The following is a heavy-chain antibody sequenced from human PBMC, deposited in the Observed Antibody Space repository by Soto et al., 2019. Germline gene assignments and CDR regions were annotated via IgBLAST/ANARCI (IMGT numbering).Heavy chain of an antibody. Sequence: SETLSLTCTVSGGSISSYYWSWIRQPPGKGLEWIGYIYYSGSTNYNPSLRSRVTISVDTSKNQFSLKLSSVTAADTAVYYCARVYYYDSSGYYYPFYYGMDVWGQGTTVTVSS. D-gene: IGHD3-22*01. J-gene: IGHJ6*02. CDR3: ARVYYYDSSGYYYPFYYGMDV. CDR2: IYYSGST. V-gene: IGHV4-59*01. CDR1: GGSISSYY.